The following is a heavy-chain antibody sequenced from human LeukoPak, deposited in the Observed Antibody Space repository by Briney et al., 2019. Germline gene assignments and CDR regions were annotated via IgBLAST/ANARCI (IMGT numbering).Heavy chain of an antibody. CDR3: ARTYYYGSSGPFY. Sequence: PSETLSLTCTVSGGSISSSSYYWGWIRQPPGKGLEWIGSMFYRGSTLYNPSLKSRVTISVDTSKNHFSLKLSSVTAADTAVYYCARTYYYGSSGPFYWGQGTLVTVSS. D-gene: IGHD3-22*01. CDR2: MFYRGST. V-gene: IGHV4-39*07. J-gene: IGHJ4*02. CDR1: GGSISSSSYY.